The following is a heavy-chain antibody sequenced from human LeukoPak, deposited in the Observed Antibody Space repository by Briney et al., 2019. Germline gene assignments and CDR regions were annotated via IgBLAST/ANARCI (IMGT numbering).Heavy chain of an antibody. CDR3: ARDLRQWLVAVYYYYYGMDV. CDR1: GFTFSSYG. V-gene: IGHV3-33*01. J-gene: IGHJ6*02. D-gene: IGHD6-19*01. CDR2: IWYGGSNK. Sequence: GGSLRLSCAASGFTFSSYGMHWVRQAPGKGLEWVAVIWYGGSNKYYADSVKGRFTISRDNSKNTLYLQMNSLRAEDTAVYYCARDLRQWLVAVYYYYYGMDVWGQGTTVTVS.